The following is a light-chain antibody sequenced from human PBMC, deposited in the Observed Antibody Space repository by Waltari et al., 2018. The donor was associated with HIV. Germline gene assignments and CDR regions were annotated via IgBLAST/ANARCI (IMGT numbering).Light chain of an antibody. Sequence: SSELTQDPAVSVALGQTVRITCQGDSLSNYYASWYQQKPGQAPVLIIYAKNDRPSGIPDRFAGSSSGNTASLTITGAQAEDEADYYCNSRDSSGNHLVFGGGTKLTVL. CDR1: SLSNYY. CDR3: NSRDSSGNHLV. CDR2: AKN. V-gene: IGLV3-19*01. J-gene: IGLJ3*02.